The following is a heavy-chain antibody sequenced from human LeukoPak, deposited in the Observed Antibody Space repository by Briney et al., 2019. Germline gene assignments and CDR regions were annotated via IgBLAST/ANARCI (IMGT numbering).Heavy chain of an antibody. J-gene: IGHJ3*02. V-gene: IGHV4-31*03. D-gene: IGHD3-3*01. CDR1: GGPISSGGYY. CDR2: IYYSGST. CDR3: ARGPYYDFWSGYYTQAGPDAFDI. Sequence: SETLSLTCTVSGGPISSGGYYWSWIRQHPGKGLEWIGYIYYSGSTYYNLSLKSRVTISVDTSKNQFSLKLSSVTAADTAVYYCARGPYYDFWSGYYTQAGPDAFDIWGQGTVVTVSS.